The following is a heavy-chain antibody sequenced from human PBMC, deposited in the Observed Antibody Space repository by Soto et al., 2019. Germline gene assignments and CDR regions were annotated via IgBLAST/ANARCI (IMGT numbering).Heavy chain of an antibody. D-gene: IGHD6-19*01. V-gene: IGHV3-21*01. CDR2: ISSSSSYI. J-gene: IGHJ6*02. CDR1: GFTFSSYS. Sequence: GGSLRLSCAASGFTFSSYSMNWVRQAPGKGLEWVSSISSSSSYIYYADSVKGRFTISRDNAKNSLYLQMNSLRAEDTAVYYCARDRVASSGWNHYYYYGMDVWGQGTTVTVSS. CDR3: ARDRVASSGWNHYYYYGMDV.